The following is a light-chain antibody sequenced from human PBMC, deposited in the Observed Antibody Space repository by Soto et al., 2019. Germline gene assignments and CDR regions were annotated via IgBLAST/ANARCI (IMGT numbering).Light chain of an antibody. CDR2: AAS. V-gene: IGKV3-20*01. CDR3: QQYGRSLT. CDR1: QSISSSD. Sequence: EIVLTQSPGTLSLSPGERATLSCRASQSISSSDLAWYQQKPGRAPRLLIYAASNRASGIPDRFGGSGSGTNFTLTINRLEPEDFVVYFCQQYGRSLTFGGGTKVDIK. J-gene: IGKJ4*01.